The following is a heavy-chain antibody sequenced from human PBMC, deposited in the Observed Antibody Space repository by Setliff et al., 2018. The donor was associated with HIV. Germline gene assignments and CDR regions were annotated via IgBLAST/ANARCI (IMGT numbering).Heavy chain of an antibody. Sequence: ASVKVSCKASGYTFTSYGISWVRQAPGQGLEWMGWISAYNGNTNYAQKLQGRVTMTTDTSTSTAYMALSSLRSEDTAMYYCATSGFYDILTGPTPGVFDIWGQGTMVTVSS. D-gene: IGHD3-9*01. CDR2: ISAYNGNT. CDR1: GYTFTSYG. V-gene: IGHV1-18*01. J-gene: IGHJ3*02. CDR3: ATSGFYDILTGPTPGVFDI.